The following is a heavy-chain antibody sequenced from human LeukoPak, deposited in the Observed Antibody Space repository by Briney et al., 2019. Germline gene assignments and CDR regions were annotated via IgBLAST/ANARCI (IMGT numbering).Heavy chain of an antibody. J-gene: IGHJ4*02. V-gene: IGHV4-31*03. D-gene: IGHD3-22*01. CDR2: MYYSGST. CDR1: GGSISSGGYY. CDR3: AREDSSGYLGY. Sequence: SETLSLTCTVSGGSISSGGYYWSWIRQHPGKGLEWIGYMYYSGSTHYNPSLKSRTTISADTSKNQFSLKLTSLTAADTAVYYCAREDSSGYLGYWGQGTLVTVSS.